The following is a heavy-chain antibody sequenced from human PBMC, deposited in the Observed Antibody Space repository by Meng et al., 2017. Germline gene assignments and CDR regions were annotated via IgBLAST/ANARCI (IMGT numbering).Heavy chain of an antibody. J-gene: IGHJ4*02. Sequence: QVQLVQSGAEVKKPGASVKVSCKASGYIFTSYVMHWVRQAPGQRLEWMGWINAGNGNTKYSQKFQGRVTIIRDTSASTAYMELSSLRSEDTAVYYCARASSRSPSPADRSPHDYWGQGTLVTVSS. D-gene: IGHD1-14*01. CDR2: INAGNGNT. CDR3: ARASSRSPSPADRSPHDY. CDR1: GYIFTSYV. V-gene: IGHV1-3*01.